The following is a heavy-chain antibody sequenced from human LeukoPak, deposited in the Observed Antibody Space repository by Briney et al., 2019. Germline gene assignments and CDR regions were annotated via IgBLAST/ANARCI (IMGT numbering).Heavy chain of an antibody. J-gene: IGHJ4*02. CDR3: AKASSYDYVWGSYRYPYYFDY. Sequence: GGSLRLSCAASGFTFSDYYMSWIRQAPGKGLEYISYISNTGSTIDYADSVKGRFTISRDNSKNSLYLQMNSLRAEDTAVYYCAKASSYDYVWGSYRYPYYFDYWGQGTLVTVSS. CDR2: ISNTGSTI. V-gene: IGHV3-11*04. CDR1: GFTFSDYY. D-gene: IGHD3-16*02.